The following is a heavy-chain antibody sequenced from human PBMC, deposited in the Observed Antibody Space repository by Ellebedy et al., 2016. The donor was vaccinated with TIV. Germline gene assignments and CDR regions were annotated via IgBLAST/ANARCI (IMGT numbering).Heavy chain of an antibody. Sequence: PGGSLRLSCAASGFTVSSNYMSRVRQAPGKGLEWVSVIYSGSSTYYADSVKGRFIISRDNSKNTLYLQMNSLRAEDTAVYYCARGPYSNDWYFDLWGRGTLVTVSS. D-gene: IGHD6-13*01. CDR3: ARGPYSNDWYFDL. CDR1: GFTVSSNY. V-gene: IGHV3-53*01. CDR2: IYSGSST. J-gene: IGHJ2*01.